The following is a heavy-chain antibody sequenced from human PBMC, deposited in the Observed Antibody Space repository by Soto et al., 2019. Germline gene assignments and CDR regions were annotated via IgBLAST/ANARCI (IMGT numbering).Heavy chain of an antibody. V-gene: IGHV3-30*18. Sequence: QVQLVESGGGVVQPGRSLRLSSAVSGFTFSSYGMHWVRQAPGKGLEWVARVSFDGTTKYYADSVKGRFTISRDNSKNTLYLQMNTLRAEDTAVYYCAKLPNCGGDCYFDYWGQGTLVTVSS. CDR2: VSFDGTTK. J-gene: IGHJ4*02. CDR1: GFTFSSYG. CDR3: AKLPNCGGDCYFDY. D-gene: IGHD2-21*02.